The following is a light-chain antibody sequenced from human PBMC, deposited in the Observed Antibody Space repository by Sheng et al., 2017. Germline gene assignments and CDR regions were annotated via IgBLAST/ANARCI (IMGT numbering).Light chain of an antibody. CDR1: QGISSY. CDR2: AAS. CDR3: QQVDSYPIT. J-gene: IGKJ5*01. V-gene: IGKV1-9*01. Sequence: DIQLTQSPSFLSASVGDRVTITCRASQGISSYLAWYQQKPGKAPKLQIYAASTLQSGVPSRFSGSGSGTQFTLTISSLQPEDFATYYCQQVDSYPITFGQGTRLEIK.